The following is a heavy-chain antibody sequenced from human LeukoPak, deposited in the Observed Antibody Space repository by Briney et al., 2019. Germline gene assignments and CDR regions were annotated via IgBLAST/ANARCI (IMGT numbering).Heavy chain of an antibody. CDR3: AREGPYSSGWLLDY. J-gene: IGHJ4*02. CDR1: GGTFSSYA. CDR2: IIPIFGTA. Sequence: SVQVTCKASGGTFSSYAIRWVRQAPAQGLEWMGGIIPIFGTANYAQKFRGRVTITADESTSTAYMELSSLRSEDTAVYYCAREGPYSSGWLLDYWGQGTLVTVSS. D-gene: IGHD6-19*01. V-gene: IGHV1-69*13.